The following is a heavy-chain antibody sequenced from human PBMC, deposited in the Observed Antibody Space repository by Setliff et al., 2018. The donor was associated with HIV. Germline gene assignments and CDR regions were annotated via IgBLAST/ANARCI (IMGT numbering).Heavy chain of an antibody. J-gene: IGHJ6*03. V-gene: IGHV3-23*01. CDR2: MSGSGGST. D-gene: IGHD5-18*01. CDR1: RFTFSSYA. CDR3: ASSGYNYGGYYMEV. Sequence: GGSLRLSCAASRFTFSSYAMSWVRQAPGKGLEWVSAMSGSGGSTYYADSVKGRFTISRDNSKNTLYLQMNSLRAEDTAVYYCASSGYNYGGYYMEVWGKGTTVTVSS.